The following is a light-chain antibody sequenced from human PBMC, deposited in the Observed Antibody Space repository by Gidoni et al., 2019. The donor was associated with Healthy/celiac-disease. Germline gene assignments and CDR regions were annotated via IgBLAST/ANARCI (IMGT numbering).Light chain of an antibody. CDR3: AAWDDSLNGPYV. V-gene: IGLV1-44*01. J-gene: IGLJ1*01. Sequence: QSVLTQPPSAAGTPGQRVTISCSGSRSNIGSNTVNWYQQLPGTAPKLLIYSHNQRPSGVPDRFSGSKSGTSASLAISGLQSEDEADYYCAAWDDSLNGPYVFGTGTKVTVL. CDR2: SHN. CDR1: RSNIGSNT.